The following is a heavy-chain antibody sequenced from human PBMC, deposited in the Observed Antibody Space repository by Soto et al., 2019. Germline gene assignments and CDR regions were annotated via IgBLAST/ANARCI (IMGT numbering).Heavy chain of an antibody. Sequence: PGGSLRLSCIASGFTFRSYAMSWVRQAPGKGLERVSAISGSGGSTYYGDSVKGRFTVSRDNSKNTLYLQMNSLRAEDTAIYYCAKDLDVYCSSASCYGDAFDIWGQGTMVTVSS. CDR1: GFTFRSYA. CDR3: AKDLDVYCSSASCYGDAFDI. V-gene: IGHV3-23*01. J-gene: IGHJ3*02. CDR2: ISGSGGST. D-gene: IGHD2-2*01.